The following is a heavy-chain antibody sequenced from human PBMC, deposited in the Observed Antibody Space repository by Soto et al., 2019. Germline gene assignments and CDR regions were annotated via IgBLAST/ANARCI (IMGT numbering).Heavy chain of an antibody. CDR1: GDSIIIDGYS. J-gene: IGHJ5*02. CDR2: IYHSGRT. CDR3: ARAHMVASIPGPCWFEP. D-gene: IGHD5-12*01. V-gene: IGHV4-30-2*01. Sequence: SDPLSLTCSVSGDSIIIDGYSWSWIRQPPGKGLEWIGYIYHSGRTNYHPSLKSRVTMSVDRSKNQFSLILDSMAAADTAVYYCARAHMVASIPGPCWFEPWGRGTLVTV.